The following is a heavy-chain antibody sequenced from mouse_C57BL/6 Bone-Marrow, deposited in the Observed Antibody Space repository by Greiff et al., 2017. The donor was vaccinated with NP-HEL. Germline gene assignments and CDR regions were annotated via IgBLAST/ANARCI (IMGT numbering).Heavy chain of an antibody. CDR1: GYTFTSYW. CDR2: IDPSDSET. Sequence: QVHVKQPGAELVRPGSSVKLSCKASGYTFTSYWMHWVKQRPIQGLEWIGNIDPSDSETHYNQKFKDKATLTVDKSSSTAYMQLSSLTSEDSAVYYCARLYDGYDYYAMDYWGQGTSVTVSS. J-gene: IGHJ4*01. V-gene: IGHV1-52*01. CDR3: ARLYDGYDYYAMDY. D-gene: IGHD2-3*01.